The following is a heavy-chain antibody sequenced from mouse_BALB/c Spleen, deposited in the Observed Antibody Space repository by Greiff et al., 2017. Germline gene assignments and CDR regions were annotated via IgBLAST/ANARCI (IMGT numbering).Heavy chain of an antibody. V-gene: IGHV1S22*01. D-gene: IGHD2-2*01. CDR2: IYPGSGST. Sequence: LKQPGSELVRPGASVKLSCKASGYTFTSYWMHWVKQRHGQGLEWIGNIYPGSGSTNYDEKFKSKGTLTVDTSSSTAYMHLSSLTSEDSAVYYCTRFGYDVEDYFDYWGQGTTLTVSS. J-gene: IGHJ2*01. CDR1: GYTFTSYW. CDR3: TRFGYDVEDYFDY.